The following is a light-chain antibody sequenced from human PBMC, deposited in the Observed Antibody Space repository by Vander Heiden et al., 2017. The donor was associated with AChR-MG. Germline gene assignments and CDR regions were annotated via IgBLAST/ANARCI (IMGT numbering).Light chain of an antibody. CDR2: LGS. Sequence: DIVITQSPLSLPVTPGEPASISCRSSQSLLHSNGYNYLDWYLQKPGQSPQLLIYLGSNRASGVPDRFSGSGSGTDFTLKISRVEAEDVGVYYCMQAQGTFGQGTKLEIK. J-gene: IGKJ2*01. CDR1: QSLLHSNGYNY. CDR3: MQAQGT. V-gene: IGKV2-28*01.